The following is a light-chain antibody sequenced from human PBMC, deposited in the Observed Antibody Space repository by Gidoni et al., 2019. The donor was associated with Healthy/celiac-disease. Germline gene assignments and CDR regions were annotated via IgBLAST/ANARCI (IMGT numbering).Light chain of an antibody. J-gene: IGKJ2*01. V-gene: IGKV2-28*01. CDR2: LGS. Sequence: SCRSSQSLLHSNGYNYLDWYLQKPGQSPQLQIYLGSNRASGVPDRFSGSGSGTDFTLKISRVEAEDVGVYYCMQALQTPYTFGQGTKLEIK. CDR3: MQALQTPYT. CDR1: QSLLHSNGYNY.